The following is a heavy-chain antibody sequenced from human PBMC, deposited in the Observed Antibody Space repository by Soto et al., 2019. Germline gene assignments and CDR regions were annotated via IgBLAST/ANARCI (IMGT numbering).Heavy chain of an antibody. D-gene: IGHD3-22*01. J-gene: IGHJ3*02. CDR2: ISDDGSKI. V-gene: IGHV3-30*18. Sequence: QVQLVESGGGVVQPGRSLRLSCAASGFIFRSYGMHWVRQAPGKGLEWVAVISDDGSKIQSADSVKGRFTISRDNSRNTVYLQMNSLRPEDTAVYYCAKESDSTGYPESAFDIWGQGTMVAVSS. CDR3: AKESDSTGYPESAFDI. CDR1: GFIFRSYG.